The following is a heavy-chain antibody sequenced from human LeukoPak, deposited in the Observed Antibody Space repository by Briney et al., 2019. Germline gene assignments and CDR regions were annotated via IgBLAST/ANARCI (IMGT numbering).Heavy chain of an antibody. CDR3: AKMNVLTGYYTPNFDF. J-gene: IGHJ4*02. D-gene: IGHD3-9*01. Sequence: PGGSLRLSCAASGFAVSSVYMTWVRQAPGKGLEWVSVIYSSGSTYYADPVKGRFTISRDNSKNTLYLQMSSLSAGDTAVYYCAKMNVLTGYYTPNFDFWGQGTLVTVSS. V-gene: IGHV3-53*01. CDR2: IYSSGST. CDR1: GFAVSSVY.